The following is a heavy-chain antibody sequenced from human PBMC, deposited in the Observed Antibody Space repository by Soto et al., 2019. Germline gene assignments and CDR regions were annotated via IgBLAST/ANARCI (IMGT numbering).Heavy chain of an antibody. CDR1: GGSFSGYY. V-gene: IGHV4-34*01. CDR2: INHSGST. CDR3: ASQVYGDYLGGNWFDP. Sequence: LPETLSLTCAVYGGSFSGYYWSWIRQPPGKGLEWIGEINHSGSTNYNPSLKSRVTISVDTSKNQFSLKLSSVTAADTAVYYCASQVYGDYLGGNWFDPWGQGAPVTVSS. D-gene: IGHD4-17*01. J-gene: IGHJ5*02.